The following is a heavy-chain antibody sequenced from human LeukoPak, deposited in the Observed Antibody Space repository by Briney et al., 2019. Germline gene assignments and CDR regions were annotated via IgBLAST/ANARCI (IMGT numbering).Heavy chain of an antibody. CDR2: IYYSGST. D-gene: IGHD6-13*01. CDR3: ARLSSPTYYFDY. J-gene: IGHJ4*02. Sequence: SETLSLTCTVSGGSISSSSYYWGWIRQPPGKGLEWIGSIYYSGSTYYNPSLKSRVTISVDTSKNQFSLKLSSVTAADTAVYYCARLSSPTYYFDYWGQGTLVTVSS. V-gene: IGHV4-39*01. CDR1: GGSISSSSYY.